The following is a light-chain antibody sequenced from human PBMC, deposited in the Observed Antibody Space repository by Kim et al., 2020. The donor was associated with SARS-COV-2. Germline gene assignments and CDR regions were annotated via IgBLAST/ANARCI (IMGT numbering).Light chain of an antibody. CDR3: YSWGTRGDQWV. J-gene: IGLJ3*02. CDR1: SLTRYS. CDR2: GAN. V-gene: IGLV3-19*01. Sequence: SSELTQDPAVSVALGQTVTITCQGDSLTRYSASWYQQRPGQAPPLVIYGANDRPSGIPDRFSGSSSGNTASLTITGAQAEDEADFYCYSWGTRGDQWVFG.